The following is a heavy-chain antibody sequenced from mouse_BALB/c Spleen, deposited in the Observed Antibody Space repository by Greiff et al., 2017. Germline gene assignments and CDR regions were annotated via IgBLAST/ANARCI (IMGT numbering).Heavy chain of an antibody. CDR1: GYTFTSYW. V-gene: IGHV1-87*01. Sequence: QVQLQQSGAELARPGASVKLSCKASGYTFTSYWMQWVKQRPGQGLEWIGAIYPGDGDTRYTQKFKGKATLTADKSSSTAYMQLSSLASEDSAVYYCARSDYGSSHWFAYWGQGTLVTVSA. CDR3: ARSDYGSSHWFAY. CDR2: IYPGDGDT. D-gene: IGHD1-1*01. J-gene: IGHJ3*01.